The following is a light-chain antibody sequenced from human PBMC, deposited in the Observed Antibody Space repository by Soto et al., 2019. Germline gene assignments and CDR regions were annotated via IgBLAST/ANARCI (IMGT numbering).Light chain of an antibody. Sequence: EIVLTQSPGTLSLSPGERATLSCRASERVSDNYLAWYQQRSGQAPSLVIYCASSRASAVPDRFSGSGSGADFTLTISRLEPEEFPVYYCQKYGSSPLTFGGGTKVEIK. CDR3: QKYGSSPLT. CDR1: ERVSDNY. V-gene: IGKV3-20*01. CDR2: CAS. J-gene: IGKJ4*01.